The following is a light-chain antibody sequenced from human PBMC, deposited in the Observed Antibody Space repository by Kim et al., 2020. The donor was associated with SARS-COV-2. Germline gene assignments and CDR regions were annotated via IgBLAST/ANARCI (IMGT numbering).Light chain of an antibody. CDR3: NSRDSSGNHLGV. CDR1: RLRSYY. J-gene: IGLJ3*02. Sequence: LGQTVRITCQGDRLRSYYASWYQQKPGQAPVLVIYGKNNRPSGIPDRLSGSSSGNTASLTITGAQAEDEADYYCNSRDSSGNHLGVFGGGTQLTVL. V-gene: IGLV3-19*01. CDR2: GKN.